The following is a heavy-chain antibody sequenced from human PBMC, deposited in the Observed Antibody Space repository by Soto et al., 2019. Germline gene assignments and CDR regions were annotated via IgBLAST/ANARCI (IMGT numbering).Heavy chain of an antibody. CDR1: GYKFTGYW. D-gene: IGHD3-10*01. Sequence: GESLRISSKGSGYKFTGYWIGWVRQMPGKGLEWMGIIYPGDSDTRYSPSFQGQITISADKSISTAYLQWSSLKASDTAMYYCAGSYYIPRLDVWGQGTTVTVSS. CDR3: AGSYYIPRLDV. CDR2: IYPGDSDT. J-gene: IGHJ6*02. V-gene: IGHV5-51*01.